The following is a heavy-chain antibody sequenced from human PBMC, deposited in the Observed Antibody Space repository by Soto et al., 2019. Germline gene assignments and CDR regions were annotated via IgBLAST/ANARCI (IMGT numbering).Heavy chain of an antibody. J-gene: IGHJ3*02. V-gene: IGHV2-5*02. CDR2: IYWDDDK. CDR3: AHLMITFGGVIADDAFDT. Sequence: QITLKESGPTLVKPTQTLTLTCTFSGFSLSSSRVGVGWIRQPPGKALEWLAVIYWDDDKRYSPSLKSRLTITMDTSKNQVVLTMTNMATVDTAIYYCAHLMITFGGVIADDAFDTWGQGTMVTVSS. D-gene: IGHD3-16*02. CDR1: GFSLSSSRVG.